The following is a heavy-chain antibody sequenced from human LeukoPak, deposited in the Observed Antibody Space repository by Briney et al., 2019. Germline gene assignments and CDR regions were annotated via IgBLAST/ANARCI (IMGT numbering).Heavy chain of an antibody. CDR3: ARDGARTYYDFWSGYWGPYGMDV. D-gene: IGHD3-3*01. CDR2: ISAYNGNT. CDR1: GYTFTSYG. V-gene: IGHV1-18*01. J-gene: IGHJ6*02. Sequence: ASVKVSCRASGYTFTSYGISWVRQAPRQGLEWMGWISAYNGNTNYAQKLQGRVTMTTDTSTSTAYMELRSLRSDDTAVYYCARDGARTYYDFWSGYWGPYGMDVWGQGTTVTVSS.